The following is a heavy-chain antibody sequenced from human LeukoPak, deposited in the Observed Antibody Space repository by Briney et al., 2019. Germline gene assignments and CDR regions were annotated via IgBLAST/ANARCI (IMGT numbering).Heavy chain of an antibody. D-gene: IGHD3-10*01. CDR3: AKSITMAPNYYYGMDV. CDR2: IYASGSA. V-gene: IGHV4-4*07. J-gene: IGHJ6*02. Sequence: SETLSLTCTVSGGSISTYYGSWIRQPAGKGLEWIGRIYASGSANYNPSLKSRVTMSVDTSKNQFSLKLSSVTAADTAVYYCAKSITMAPNYYYGMDVWGQGTTVTVSS. CDR1: GGSISTYY.